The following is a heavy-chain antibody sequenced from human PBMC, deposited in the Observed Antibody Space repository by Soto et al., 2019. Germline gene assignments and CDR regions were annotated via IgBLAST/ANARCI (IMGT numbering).Heavy chain of an antibody. CDR1: GGTFSSYA. CDR2: IIPIFGTA. CDR3: ARERSNSSSWYNWFDP. J-gene: IGHJ5*02. D-gene: IGHD6-13*01. Sequence: ASVKVSCKASGGTFSSYAISWVRQAPGQGLEWMGGIIPIFGTANYAQKFQGRVTITADESTSTAYMELSSLRSEDTAVYYCARERSNSSSWYNWFDPWGQGTLVTVSS. V-gene: IGHV1-69*13.